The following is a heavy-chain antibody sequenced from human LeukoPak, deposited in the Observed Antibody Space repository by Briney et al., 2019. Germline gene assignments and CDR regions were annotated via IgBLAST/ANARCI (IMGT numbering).Heavy chain of an antibody. J-gene: IGHJ4*02. CDR1: GYTFTSYG. V-gene: IGHV1-18*01. Sequence: ASVNVSCKSSGYTFTSYGISWVRQAPGQRLEWMEWISAYNGNTKNAQKLQGRVTMTTDTSTSTAYMELRSLRSDDTAVYYCAKTSSTWYGGVGDYWGQGTLVTVSS. D-gene: IGHD6-13*01. CDR3: AKTSSTWYGGVGDY. CDR2: ISAYNGNT.